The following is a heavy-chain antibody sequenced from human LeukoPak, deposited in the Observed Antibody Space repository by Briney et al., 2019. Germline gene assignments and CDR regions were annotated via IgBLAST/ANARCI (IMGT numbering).Heavy chain of an antibody. CDR1: GGSIRSY. CDR3: ARDSGTTGEVKFDP. Sequence: SETLSLTCTVSGGSIRSYWSWIRQPAGKGLEWIGRIYGSGSTDYNPSLKSRVTMSIDTSKNQFSLNLISVTAADTAVYYCARDSGTTGEVKFDPWGQGTLVTVSA. D-gene: IGHD3-10*01. J-gene: IGHJ5*02. V-gene: IGHV4-4*07. CDR2: IYGSGST.